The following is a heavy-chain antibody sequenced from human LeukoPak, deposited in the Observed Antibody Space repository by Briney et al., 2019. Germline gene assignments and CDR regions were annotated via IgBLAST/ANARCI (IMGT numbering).Heavy chain of an antibody. J-gene: IGHJ4*02. Sequence: GGSLRLSCAASGVTFSNYGMHWVRQAPGKGLEWVALISYDGSNKYYADSVQGRFTISRDNSTNTLYLQMNTLRPEDTAVYFCAKAPFRLWSGFGYWGQGTLVIVSS. CDR1: GVTFSNYG. D-gene: IGHD1-1*01. CDR3: AKAPFRLWSGFGY. CDR2: ISYDGSNK. V-gene: IGHV3-30*18.